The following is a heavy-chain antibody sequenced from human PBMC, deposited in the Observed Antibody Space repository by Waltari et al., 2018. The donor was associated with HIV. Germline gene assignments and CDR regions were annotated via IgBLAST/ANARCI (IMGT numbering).Heavy chain of an antibody. Sequence: QVQLVESGGGVVQPGRSLRLSCAASGFTFSSYGMHWVRQAPGKGLEWGAVISDDGSNKYDADSVKGRFTISRDNSKNTLYLQMNSLRAEDTAVYYCAKFPSYDSSGYYGDYWGQGTLVTVSS. V-gene: IGHV3-30*18. D-gene: IGHD3-22*01. CDR3: AKFPSYDSSGYYGDY. CDR2: ISDDGSNK. CDR1: GFTFSSYG. J-gene: IGHJ4*02.